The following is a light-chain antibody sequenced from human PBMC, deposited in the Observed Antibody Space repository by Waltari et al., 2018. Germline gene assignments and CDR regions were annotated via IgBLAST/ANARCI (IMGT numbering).Light chain of an antibody. J-gene: IGKJ4*01. CDR1: QTLSRRY. CDR3: QQYGNSPPT. CDR2: GAS. Sequence: EIVLTQSPGTLSLCPGERVTLSCRASQTLSRRYLAWYQQKPGQAPSLLIYGASSRATGIPDKFSGSGSGTDFTLTISRLEAEDFAVYYCQQYGNSPPTFGGGTKVEIK. V-gene: IGKV3-20*01.